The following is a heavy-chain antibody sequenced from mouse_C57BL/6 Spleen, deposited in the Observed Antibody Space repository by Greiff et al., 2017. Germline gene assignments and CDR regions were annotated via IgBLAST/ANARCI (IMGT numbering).Heavy chain of an antibody. CDR2: ISSGSSTI. J-gene: IGHJ3*01. CDR1: GFTFSDHG. V-gene: IGHV5-17*01. D-gene: IGHD2-3*01. Sequence: EVQVVESGGGLVKPGGSLKLSCAASGFTFSDHGMHWVRQAPEKGLEWVAYISSGSSTIYYADTVKGRFTIARDNAKNTLFLQMTSLRSEDTAMYYCARDYDGYPFFAYWGQGTLVTVSA. CDR3: ARDYDGYPFFAY.